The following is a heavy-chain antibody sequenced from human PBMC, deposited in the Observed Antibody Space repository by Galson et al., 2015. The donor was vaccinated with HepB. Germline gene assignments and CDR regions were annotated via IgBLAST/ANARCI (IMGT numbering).Heavy chain of an antibody. CDR2: ISYDGSNK. CDR3: AREAYSYGPFDY. CDR1: GFTFSSYA. J-gene: IGHJ4*02. V-gene: IGHV3-30-3*01. Sequence: SLRLSCAASGFTFSSYAMHWVRQAPGKGLEWVAVISYDGSNKYYADSVKGRFTISRDNSKNTLYLQMNSLRAEDTAVYYCAREAYSYGPFDYWGQGTLVTVSS. D-gene: IGHD5-18*01.